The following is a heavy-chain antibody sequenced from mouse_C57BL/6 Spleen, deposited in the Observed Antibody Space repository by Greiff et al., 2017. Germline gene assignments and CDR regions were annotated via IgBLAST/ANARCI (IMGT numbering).Heavy chain of an antibody. D-gene: IGHD6-1*01. Sequence: EVKVVESGGGLVQPGGSMKLSCAASGFTFSDAWMDWVRQSPEKGLEWVAEIRNKANNHATYYAVSVKGRFTISRDDSKSSVYLQMNSLRAEDTGIYYCTRNGLLAMDYWGQGTSVTVSS. J-gene: IGHJ4*01. CDR3: TRNGLLAMDY. CDR1: GFTFSDAW. V-gene: IGHV6-6*01. CDR2: IRNKANNHAT.